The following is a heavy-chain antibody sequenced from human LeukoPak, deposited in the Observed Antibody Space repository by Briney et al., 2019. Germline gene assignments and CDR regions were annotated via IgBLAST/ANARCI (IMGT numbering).Heavy chain of an antibody. D-gene: IGHD4-11*01. CDR2: IHYTGSA. Sequence: SETLSLTCTVSGGSISTNNYYWNWIRQPPEQGLEWFGSIHYTGSAWYSPSLKSRVTISVDTSKNQFSLRLNSVTAADTAVYFCTREYSAHSDFWGQGALVTVSS. CDR3: TREYSAHSDF. V-gene: IGHV4-39*02. CDR1: GGSISTNNYY. J-gene: IGHJ4*02.